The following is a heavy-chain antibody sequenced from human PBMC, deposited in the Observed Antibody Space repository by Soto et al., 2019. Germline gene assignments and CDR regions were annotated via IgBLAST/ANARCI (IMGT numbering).Heavy chain of an antibody. CDR1: GFTFSSYG. CDR3: AREHRVRNYYGMDV. CDR2: LSYDGSLQ. Sequence: SGGSLRLSCAASGFTFSSYGMHWVRQAPGKGLEWVALLSYDGSLQYYADSVKGRFTIFRDSSKNTVYLHMKSLRVEDTALYYCAREHRVRNYYGMDVWGQGTTVPVSS. V-gene: IGHV3-30-3*01. J-gene: IGHJ6*02.